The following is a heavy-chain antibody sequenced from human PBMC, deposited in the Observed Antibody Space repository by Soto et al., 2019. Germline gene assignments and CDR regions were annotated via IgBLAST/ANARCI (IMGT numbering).Heavy chain of an antibody. CDR2: IIPIFGTA. CDR1: GGTFSSYA. Sequence: QVQLVQSGAEVKKPGSSVKVSCKASGGTFSSYAISWVRQAPGQGLEWMGGIIPIFGTANYAQKFQGRVTITADESTSTAYMELSSLRSEDTAVYYCARRITTTGLLWFGELPNPGHPAEGVWFDPWGQGTLVTVSS. V-gene: IGHV1-69*01. D-gene: IGHD3-10*01. J-gene: IGHJ5*02. CDR3: ARRITTTGLLWFGELPNPGHPAEGVWFDP.